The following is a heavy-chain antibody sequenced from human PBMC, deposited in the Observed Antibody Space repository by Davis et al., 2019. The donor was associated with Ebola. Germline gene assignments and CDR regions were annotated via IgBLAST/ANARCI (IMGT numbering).Heavy chain of an antibody. CDR1: GYSFSSYW. D-gene: IGHD4-23*01. Sequence: GESLKISCQGSGYSFSSYWLSWVRQLPGKGLEWMGRIDPSDSYTNYSPSFQGHVPISADKSISTAYLQWSSLKASDTAMYYCARQTTVARGGFDPWGQGTLVTVSS. CDR3: ARQTTVARGGFDP. J-gene: IGHJ5*02. V-gene: IGHV5-10-1*01. CDR2: IDPSDSYT.